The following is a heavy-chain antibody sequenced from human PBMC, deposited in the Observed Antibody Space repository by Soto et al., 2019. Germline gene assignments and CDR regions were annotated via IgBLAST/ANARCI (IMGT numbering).Heavy chain of an antibody. CDR1: GFTFSNYG. CDR2: IWFDGSTT. V-gene: IGHV3-33*06. Sequence: QVQLVESGGGVVQPGRSLRLSCAASGFTFSNYGMHWVRQGPGKGLEWVAAIWFDGSTTYYRDSVKGRFTISRDNSKNTLDLQMHSLTVDDTAVYYCAKDVDFSTGDPSRTFDSWGQGTLVTVSS. D-gene: IGHD3-3*01. CDR3: AKDVDFSTGDPSRTFDS. J-gene: IGHJ4*02.